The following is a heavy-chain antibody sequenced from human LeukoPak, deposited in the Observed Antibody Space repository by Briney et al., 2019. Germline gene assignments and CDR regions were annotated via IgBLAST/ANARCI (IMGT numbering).Heavy chain of an antibody. Sequence: GGSLRLSCAASGFTFNDYGMHWVRQAPGKGLVWVSRIKYDGSMTTYGDSVKGRFSISRDNAKNTVDLQMNSLRAEDTAVYYCARGASSAYYVDYWGQGTLVSVSS. CDR3: ARGASSAYYVDY. CDR1: GFTFNDYG. CDR2: IKYDGSMT. V-gene: IGHV3-74*01. D-gene: IGHD3-22*01. J-gene: IGHJ4*02.